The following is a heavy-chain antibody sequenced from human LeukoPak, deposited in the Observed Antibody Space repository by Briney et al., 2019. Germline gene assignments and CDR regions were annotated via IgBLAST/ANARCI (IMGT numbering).Heavy chain of an antibody. CDR3: AKDRRTIFSNWFDP. Sequence: GGSLRLSCAASGFTFSDYWMHWVRQAPGKGLEWVAFIRYDGSNKYYADSVKGRFTISRDNSKNTLYLQMNSLRAEDTAVYYCAKDRRTIFSNWFDPWGQGTLVTVSS. J-gene: IGHJ5*02. CDR2: IRYDGSNK. V-gene: IGHV3-30*02. CDR1: GFTFSDYW. D-gene: IGHD3-9*01.